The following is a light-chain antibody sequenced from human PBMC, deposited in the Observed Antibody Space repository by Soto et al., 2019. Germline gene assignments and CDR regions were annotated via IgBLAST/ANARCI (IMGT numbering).Light chain of an antibody. CDR3: QQYGGSRWT. V-gene: IGKV3-20*01. CDR2: GAS. Sequence: EIVLTQSPRTLSLSPGERATLSCRASQSVSSTYLAWYQQKPGQAPRLLIYGASNRATGIPDRFSGSGSGTDFTLTISRLEPEDFAVYYCQQYGGSRWTFGQGTKV. CDR1: QSVSSTY. J-gene: IGKJ1*01.